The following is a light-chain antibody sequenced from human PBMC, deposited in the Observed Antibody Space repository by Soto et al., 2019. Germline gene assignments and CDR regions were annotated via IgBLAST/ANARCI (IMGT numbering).Light chain of an antibody. CDR3: SSYTSNSTLRYV. V-gene: IGLV2-14*01. Sequence: QSVLTQPASVSGSPGQSITISCTGTSSDVGGYNYVSWYQQHPGKAPKLMIYDVSNRPSGVSNRFSGSKSGNTASLTISGLQAEDEADYYCSSYTSNSTLRYVFGTGTKDTDL. J-gene: IGLJ1*01. CDR2: DVS. CDR1: SSDVGGYNY.